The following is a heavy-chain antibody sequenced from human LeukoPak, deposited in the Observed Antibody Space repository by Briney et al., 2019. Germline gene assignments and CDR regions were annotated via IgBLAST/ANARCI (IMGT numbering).Heavy chain of an antibody. V-gene: IGHV1-69*04. D-gene: IGHD1-26*01. CDR1: GGTFSSYA. CDR3: ARDGGKWELLLDY. Sequence: SVKVSCKASGGTFSSYAISWVRQAPGQGLEWMGRIIPILGIANYAQKFQGRVTITADKSTSTAYMELSSLRSEDTAVYYCARDGGKWELLLDYWGQGTLVTVSS. J-gene: IGHJ4*02. CDR2: IIPILGIA.